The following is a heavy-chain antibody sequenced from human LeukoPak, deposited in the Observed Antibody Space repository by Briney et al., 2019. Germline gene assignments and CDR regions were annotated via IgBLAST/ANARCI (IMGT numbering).Heavy chain of an antibody. J-gene: IGHJ4*02. Sequence: SETLSLTCTVSGGSISNYYWSWIRQPPGKGLDWIGYIYSSGRTNYNPSLKSRVAISVDLSKNQFSLNLSSVTAADTAVYYCARLLDNNWDFGYWGQGTLVTVSS. D-gene: IGHD1-1*01. CDR1: GGSISNYY. CDR3: ARLLDNNWDFGY. V-gene: IGHV4-59*08. CDR2: IYSSGRT.